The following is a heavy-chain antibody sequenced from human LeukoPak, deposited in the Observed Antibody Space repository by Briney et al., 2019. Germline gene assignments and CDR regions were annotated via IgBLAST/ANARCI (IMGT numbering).Heavy chain of an antibody. J-gene: IGHJ5*02. CDR2: IYWNDDK. Sequence: SGPTLVNPTQTLTLTCTFSGFSLSTSGVGVGWIRQPPGKALEWLALIYWNDDKRYSPSLKSRLTITKDTSKNQVVLTMTNTDPVDTATYYRAHSAYYDILTGPPLDPRGQGTLVTVSS. CDR3: AHSAYYDILTGPPLDP. V-gene: IGHV2-5*01. CDR1: GFSLSTSGVG. D-gene: IGHD3-9*01.